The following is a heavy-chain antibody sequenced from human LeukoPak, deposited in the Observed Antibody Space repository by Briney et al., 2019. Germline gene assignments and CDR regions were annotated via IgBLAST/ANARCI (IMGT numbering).Heavy chain of an antibody. CDR3: ARDRHASSGWTGEFDY. V-gene: IGHV1-18*01. D-gene: IGHD6-19*01. CDR1: GYIFSSYG. CDR2: ISAYNGNT. J-gene: IGHJ4*02. Sequence: ASVKVSCKASGYIFSSYGISWVRQAPGQGLEWMGWISAYNGNTKYAQKFQGRVTMTTDTSTSTGYVELRSLRSDDTAVYYCARDRHASSGWTGEFDYWGQGTLVTVSS.